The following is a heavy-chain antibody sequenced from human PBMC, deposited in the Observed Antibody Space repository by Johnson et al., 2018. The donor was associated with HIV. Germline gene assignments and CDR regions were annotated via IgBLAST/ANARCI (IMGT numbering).Heavy chain of an antibody. CDR1: GFTFSSYA. D-gene: IGHD6-13*01. J-gene: IGHJ3*02. V-gene: IGHV3-30-3*02. Sequence: VQLVESGGGVVQPGGSLRLSCAASGFTFSSYAMHWVRQAPGKGLEWVAVISYDGSNKYYADSVKGRFTISRDNSKNTLYLQMNSLPPEDTAVYYCATEGAAAAAGPSDAFDIWGQGTMVTVSS. CDR3: ATEGAAAAAGPSDAFDI. CDR2: ISYDGSNK.